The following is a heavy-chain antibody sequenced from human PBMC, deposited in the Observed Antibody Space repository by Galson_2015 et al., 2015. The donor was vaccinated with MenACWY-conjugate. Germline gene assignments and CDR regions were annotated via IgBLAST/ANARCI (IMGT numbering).Heavy chain of an antibody. J-gene: IGHJ5*02. D-gene: IGHD2-2*01. CDR2: IHSSGYT. Sequence: SETLSLTCSVSGVSFTSYYWSWIRQPPGKDLEWIGYIHSSGYTKYTPSLRSRVTISLDTSKNQFSLMLSSVTAADTAVYYCASLPQGYCSSTNCFGWFDPWGQGTLVTVSS. V-gene: IGHV4-4*09. CDR1: GVSFTSYY. CDR3: ASLPQGYCSSTNCFGWFDP.